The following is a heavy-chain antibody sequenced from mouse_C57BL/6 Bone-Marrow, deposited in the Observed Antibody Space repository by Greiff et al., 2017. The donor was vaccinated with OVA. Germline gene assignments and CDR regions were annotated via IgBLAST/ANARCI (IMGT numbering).Heavy chain of an antibody. Sequence: EVKVEESGGGLVKPGGSLKLSCAASGFTFSDYGMHWVRQAPEKGLEWVAYISSGSSTIYYADTVKGRFTISSDNAKNTLFLQMTSRRSEDTAMYYCARPCITTVVGNYAMDYWGQGTSVTVSS. CDR1: GFTFSDYG. D-gene: IGHD1-1*01. V-gene: IGHV5-17*01. CDR3: ARPCITTVVGNYAMDY. CDR2: ISSGSSTI. J-gene: IGHJ4*01.